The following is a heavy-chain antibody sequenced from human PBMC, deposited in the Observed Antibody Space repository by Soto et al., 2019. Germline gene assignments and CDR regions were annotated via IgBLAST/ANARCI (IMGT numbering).Heavy chain of an antibody. CDR3: ARDMTRTVLPYFDF. J-gene: IGHJ4*01. Sequence: SVKASCKASGGTFTNYVVNWVRQAPGQGLEWMGRIIPISGAANYAQKFQGRVTITADKSTSTSYMELSSLRSEDTAVYYCARDMTRTVLPYFDFWGQGTRVTVSS. D-gene: IGHD1-7*01. CDR2: IIPISGAA. V-gene: IGHV1-69*06. CDR1: GGTFTNYV.